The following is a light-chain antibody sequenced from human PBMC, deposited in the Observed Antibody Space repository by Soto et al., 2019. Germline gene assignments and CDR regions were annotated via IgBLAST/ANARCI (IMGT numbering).Light chain of an antibody. V-gene: IGLV4-60*03. CDR2: LEGSGSY. CDR3: ETWDSNVYV. CDR1: SGHSSYI. J-gene: IGLJ1*01. Sequence: QPVLTQSSSASPSLGSSVKLTCTLSSGHSSYIIAWHQQQPGKGPRYLMKLEGSGSYNKGSGVPDRFSGSSSGADRYLTISNLQSEDEADYYCETWDSNVYVFGTGTKVTVL.